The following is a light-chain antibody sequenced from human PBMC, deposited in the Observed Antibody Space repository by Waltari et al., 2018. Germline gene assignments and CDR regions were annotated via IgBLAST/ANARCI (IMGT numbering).Light chain of an antibody. J-gene: IGLJ2*01. Sequence: QSALIQPAPLSGSPGQSITLSCTGIKRDVGSLYLVSWYQQHPGKAPKLILYDVTKRPSGVSDRFSGSRSGDTASLTISTLQAEDEADYYCCSYANYVTFFGGGTKLTVL. CDR1: KRDVGSLYL. CDR3: CSYANYVTF. CDR2: DVT. V-gene: IGLV2-23*02.